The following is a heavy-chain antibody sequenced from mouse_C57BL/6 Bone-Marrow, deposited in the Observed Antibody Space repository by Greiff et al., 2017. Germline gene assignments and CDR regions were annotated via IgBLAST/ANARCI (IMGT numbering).Heavy chain of an antibody. CDR1: GYTFTSYG. CDR2: IYPRSGNT. CDR3: ASKDFDV. V-gene: IGHV1-81*01. Sequence: VQLQQSGAELARPGASVKLSCKASGYTFTSYGISWVKQRTGQGLEWIGAIYPRSGNTYYNEKFKGKATLTADKSSSTAYMELRSLTSEDSAVYFCASKDFDVWGTGTTVTVSS. J-gene: IGHJ1*03.